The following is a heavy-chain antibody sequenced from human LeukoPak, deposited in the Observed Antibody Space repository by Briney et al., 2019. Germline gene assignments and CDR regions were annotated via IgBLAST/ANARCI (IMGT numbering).Heavy chain of an antibody. CDR3: ARESASRDGYNYYYYYYYMDV. J-gene: IGHJ6*03. CDR1: GFTFGSYG. D-gene: IGHD5-24*01. V-gene: IGHV3-30*02. Sequence: GGSLRLSCAASGFTFGSYGMHWVRQAPGKGLEWVTFIRSDGSNKYYADSVKGRFTISRDNAKNSLYLQMNSLRAEDTAVYYCARESASRDGYNYYYYYYYMDVWGKGTTVTVSS. CDR2: IRSDGSNK.